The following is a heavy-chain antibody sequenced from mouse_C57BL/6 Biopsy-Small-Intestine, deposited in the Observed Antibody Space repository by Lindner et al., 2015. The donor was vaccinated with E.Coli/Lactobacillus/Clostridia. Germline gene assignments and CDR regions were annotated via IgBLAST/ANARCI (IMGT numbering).Heavy chain of an antibody. CDR1: GYAFSSYW. D-gene: IGHD1-1*01. CDR2: IYPGDGDT. Sequence: VQLQESGAELVKPGASVKISCKASGYAFSSYWMNWVKQRPGKGLEWIGQIYPGDGDTNYNGKFKGKATLTADKSSSTAYMQLSSLTSEDSAVYFCARSGYYGSSSYWYFDVWGTGTTVTVSS. CDR3: ARSGYYGSSSYWYFDV. J-gene: IGHJ1*03. V-gene: IGHV1-80*01.